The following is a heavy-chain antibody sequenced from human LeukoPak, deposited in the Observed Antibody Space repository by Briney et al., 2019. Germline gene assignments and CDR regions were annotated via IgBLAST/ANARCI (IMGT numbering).Heavy chain of an antibody. V-gene: IGHV3-21*01. D-gene: IGHD6-19*01. CDR1: GFTFSSYS. Sequence: PGGSLRLSCAASGFTFSSYSMNWVRQAPGKGLEWVSSISSSSSYIYYADSVKGRFTISRDNAKNSLYLQMNSLRAEDTAVYYCARGRPRQWLVQNAFDIWGQGTMVTVSS. CDR2: ISSSSSYI. CDR3: ARGRPRQWLVQNAFDI. J-gene: IGHJ3*02.